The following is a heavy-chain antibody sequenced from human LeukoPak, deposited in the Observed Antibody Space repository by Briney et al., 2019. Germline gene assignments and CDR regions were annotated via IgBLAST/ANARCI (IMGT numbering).Heavy chain of an antibody. V-gene: IGHV4-59*08. D-gene: IGHD3-9*01. CDR1: GFTFSNAW. Sequence: PGGSLRLSCAASGFTFSNAWMSWVRQAPGKGLEWVGYIYYSGSTNYNPSLKSRVTISVDTSKNQFSLKLSSVTAADTAVYYCARHRATTDRVLRYFDWFSGEAFDIWGQGTMVTVSS. CDR3: ARHRATTDRVLRYFDWFSGEAFDI. J-gene: IGHJ3*02. CDR2: IYYSGST.